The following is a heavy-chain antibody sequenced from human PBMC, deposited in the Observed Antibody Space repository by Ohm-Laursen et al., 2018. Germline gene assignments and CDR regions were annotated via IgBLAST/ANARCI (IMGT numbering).Heavy chain of an antibody. D-gene: IGHD4-17*01. J-gene: IGHJ4*02. V-gene: IGHV1-2*02. Sequence: ASVKVSCKASGYTFTGYYMHWVRQAPGQGLEWMGWINPNSGGTNYAQKFQGRVTMTRDTSTSTVYMELTSLRSEDTAVYYCARDKVYGDLSWSKYRPYYFDSWGQGTLVTVSS. CDR2: INPNSGGT. CDR3: ARDKVYGDLSWSKYRPYYFDS. CDR1: GYTFTGYY.